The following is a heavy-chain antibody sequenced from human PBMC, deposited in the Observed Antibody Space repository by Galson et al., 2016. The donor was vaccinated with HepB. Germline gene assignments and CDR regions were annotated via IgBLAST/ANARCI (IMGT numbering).Heavy chain of an antibody. CDR2: IYSSGTT. CDR3: ARSTEGWSGP. CDR1: GLSLSDNY. J-gene: IGHJ5*02. V-gene: IGHV3-66*01. Sequence: SLRLSCAASGLSLSDNYITWVRQAPGKGLEWVSEIYSSGTTYYADSVKGRFTISSDNSRNTVYLQMTSLRAEDTAVYYCARSTEGWSGPWGQGALVVVSS.